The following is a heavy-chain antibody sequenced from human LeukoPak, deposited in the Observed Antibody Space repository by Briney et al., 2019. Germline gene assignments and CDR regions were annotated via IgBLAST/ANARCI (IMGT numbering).Heavy chain of an antibody. V-gene: IGHV3-74*01. J-gene: IGHJ4*02. D-gene: IGHD6-19*01. Sequence: GGSLRLSCAASGFTFSSYWMHWVRQAPPKGLPWVSRINSDGSITTYADSVKGRFTVSRDNAKNTLYLQMTSLRAEDTAVYYCVRDRPVAGIDYWGQGTLVTVSS. CDR2: INSDGSIT. CDR1: GFTFSSYW. CDR3: VRDRPVAGIDY.